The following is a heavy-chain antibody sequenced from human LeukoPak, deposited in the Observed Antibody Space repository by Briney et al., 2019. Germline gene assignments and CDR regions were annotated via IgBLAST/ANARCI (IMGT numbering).Heavy chain of an antibody. J-gene: IGHJ4*02. V-gene: IGHV5-51*01. D-gene: IGHD1-7*01. CDR3: AKTGLNNWNYFLDS. Sequence: GESLKISCEGSGYIFTNYWIAGVRQMPGKGLEWMGMIYLRDFETRYSPSFEGQITISADTSISTAYLHWSSLKASDTAIYFCAKTGLNNWNYFLDSWGQGTPVTVSS. CDR2: IYLRDFET. CDR1: GYIFTNYW.